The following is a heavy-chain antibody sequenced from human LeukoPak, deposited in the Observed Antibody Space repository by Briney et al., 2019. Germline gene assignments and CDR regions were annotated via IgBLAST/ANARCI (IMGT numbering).Heavy chain of an antibody. CDR2: IYDSGST. Sequence: PSETLSLTCTVSDGSISSHYWSWIRQPPGKGLEWIGHIYDSGSTNYNPSLKSRVTISVDTSKNQFSLKLSSVTAADTAVYYCAREFSWSGFFDYWGQGTLVTVSS. CDR1: DGSISSHY. CDR3: AREFSWSGFFDY. D-gene: IGHD3-3*01. V-gene: IGHV4-59*11. J-gene: IGHJ4*02.